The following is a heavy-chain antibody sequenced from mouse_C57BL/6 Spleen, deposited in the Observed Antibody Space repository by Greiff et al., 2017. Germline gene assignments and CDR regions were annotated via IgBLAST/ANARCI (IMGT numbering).Heavy chain of an antibody. CDR1: GYTFTSYW. D-gene: IGHD2-4*01. J-gene: IGHJ1*03. CDR3: ARGGDYDASHWYFDV. V-gene: IGHV1-55*01. CDR2: IYPGSGST. Sequence: QVHVKQPGAELVKPGASVKMSCKASGYTFTSYWITWVKQRPGQGLEWIGDIYPGSGSTNYNEKFKSKDTLTVDTSSSTAYMQLSSLTSEDSAVYYGARGGDYDASHWYFDVWGTGTTVTVSS.